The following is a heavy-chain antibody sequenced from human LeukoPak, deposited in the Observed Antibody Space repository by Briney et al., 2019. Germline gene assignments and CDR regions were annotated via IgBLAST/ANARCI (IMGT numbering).Heavy chain of an antibody. V-gene: IGHV1-69*13. CDR1: GGTFSSYA. J-gene: IGHJ6*04. CDR3: ARGRVSRIVDCYYGMDV. Sequence: SVKVSCKASGGTFSSYAISWVRQAPGQGLEWMGGIIPIFGTANYAQKFQGRVTITADESTSTAYMELSSLRSEDTAVYYCARGRVSRIVDCYYGMDVGGKGPTVTV. D-gene: IGHD2-21*02. CDR2: IIPIFGTA.